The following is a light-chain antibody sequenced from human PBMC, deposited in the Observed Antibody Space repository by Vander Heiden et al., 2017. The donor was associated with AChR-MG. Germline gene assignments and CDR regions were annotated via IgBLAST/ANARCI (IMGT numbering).Light chain of an antibody. CDR2: GAS. V-gene: IGKV1D-12*01. J-gene: IGKJ3*01. CDR3: QQANSYPFT. CDR1: QSIISW. Sequence: DIQTTQSPSPVSASVGDRVTSTCRASQSIISWLAWYQQKPGKAPKLLFYGASSLQSGVPSRCSCRGSGTDFTLTISSLQPEDVATYYCQQANSYPFTFGPRTKVEIK.